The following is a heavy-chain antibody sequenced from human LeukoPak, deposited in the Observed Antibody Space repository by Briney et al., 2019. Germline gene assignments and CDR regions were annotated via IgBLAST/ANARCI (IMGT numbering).Heavy chain of an antibody. CDR3: RSDCSSTSCKKNY. CDR1: GGSFSGYY. CDR2: INHSGST. V-gene: IGHV4-34*01. Sequence: PSVTLSLTCAVYGGSFSGYYWSWIRQPPGKGLEWIGEINHSGSTNYNPSLKSRVTISVDTSKNQFSLKLSSVTAADTAVYYCRSDCSSTSCKKNYWGQGTLVTVSS. D-gene: IGHD2-2*01. J-gene: IGHJ4*02.